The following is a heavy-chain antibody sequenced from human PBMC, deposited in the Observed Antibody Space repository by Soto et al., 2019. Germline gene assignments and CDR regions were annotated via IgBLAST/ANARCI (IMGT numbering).Heavy chain of an antibody. Sequence: QVQLQESGPGLVKPSQTLSLTCTVSGGSISSGGYYWSWIRQHPGKGLEWIGYIYYSGSTYYNPSLPRRVTTPVDPSKNHFSLKLSSVTAADTAVYYCARAPPSRGSYPPDYWGQGTLVTVSS. J-gene: IGHJ4*02. CDR3: ARAPPSRGSYPPDY. D-gene: IGHD1-26*01. V-gene: IGHV4-31*03. CDR1: GGSISSGGYY. CDR2: IYYSGST.